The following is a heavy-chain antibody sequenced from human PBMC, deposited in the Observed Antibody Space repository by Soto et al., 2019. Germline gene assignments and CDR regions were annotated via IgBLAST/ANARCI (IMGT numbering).Heavy chain of an antibody. Sequence: SQTLSLTCVISGDSASSNSAAWNWIRQSPSRGLEWLGRTYYRSKWYKEYAASVKSRITINPDTSKNQFSLQLNSVSPEDTAVYYCARTVGWLDPWGQGSLVTVSS. D-gene: IGHD1-26*01. CDR1: GDSASSNSAA. V-gene: IGHV6-1*01. J-gene: IGHJ5*02. CDR3: ARTVGWLDP. CDR2: TYYRSKWYK.